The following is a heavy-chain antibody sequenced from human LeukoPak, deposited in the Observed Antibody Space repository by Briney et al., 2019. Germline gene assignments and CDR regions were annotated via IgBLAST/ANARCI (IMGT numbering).Heavy chain of an antibody. CDR1: GYSFGNYW. CDR2: IYPSDSDT. J-gene: IGHJ4*02. Sequence: GESLKISCKGSGYSFGNYWIGWVRQMPGKGLESMGLIYPSDSDTRYSPSFQGQVTISANQSITTAYLQWSSLKASDIAMYYCARLGYCGGSSCYSRGSFDYWGQGTLVTVSS. CDR3: ARLGYCGGSSCYSRGSFDY. V-gene: IGHV5-51*01. D-gene: IGHD2-15*01.